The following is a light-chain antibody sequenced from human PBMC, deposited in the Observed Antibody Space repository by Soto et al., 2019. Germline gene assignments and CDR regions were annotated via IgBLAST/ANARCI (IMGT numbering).Light chain of an antibody. CDR3: SSYTSSTTYV. Sequence: QSALNQPASVYGSPGQSITISCHGTSSDVGGYKYVSWYQQHPGKAPKVMIYEVSNRPSGVSNRFSGSKSGNTASLTISGLQADDEADYYCSSYTSSTTYVFGPGTKVTVL. J-gene: IGLJ1*01. CDR1: SSDVGGYKY. V-gene: IGLV2-14*01. CDR2: EVS.